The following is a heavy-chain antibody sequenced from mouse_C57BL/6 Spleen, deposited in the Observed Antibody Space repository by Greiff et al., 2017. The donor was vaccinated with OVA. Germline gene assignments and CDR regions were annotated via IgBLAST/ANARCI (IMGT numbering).Heavy chain of an antibody. D-gene: IGHD3-2*02. Sequence: EVHLVESGGGLVKPGGSLKLSCAASGFTFSSYAMSWVRQTPEKRLEWVATISDGGSYTYYPDNVKGRFTISRDNAKNNLYLQMSHLKSEDTAMYYCARDGAAQATSYAMDYWGQGTSVTVSS. J-gene: IGHJ4*01. CDR2: ISDGGSYT. CDR3: ARDGAAQATSYAMDY. CDR1: GFTFSSYA. V-gene: IGHV5-4*01.